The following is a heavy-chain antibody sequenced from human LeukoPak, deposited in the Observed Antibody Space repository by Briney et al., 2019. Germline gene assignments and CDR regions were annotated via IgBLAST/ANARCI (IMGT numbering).Heavy chain of an antibody. Sequence: GGSLRLSCAASGFTFSSYAMSWVRQAPGKGLEWVSAISGSGGSTYYADSVKGRFTISRDNSKNTLYLQMNSLRAEDTAVYYCAKVYDSSGYYQYFDYWGQGTLVTVSS. D-gene: IGHD3-22*01. V-gene: IGHV3-23*01. J-gene: IGHJ4*02. CDR3: AKVYDSSGYYQYFDY. CDR1: GFTFSSYA. CDR2: ISGSGGST.